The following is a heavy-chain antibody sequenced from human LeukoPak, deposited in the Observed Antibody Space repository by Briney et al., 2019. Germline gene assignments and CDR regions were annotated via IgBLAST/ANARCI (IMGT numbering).Heavy chain of an antibody. CDR3: ARESDGGHFDY. D-gene: IGHD4-23*01. J-gene: IGHJ4*02. V-gene: IGHV1-18*01. CDR2: ISAYNGNT. Sequence: ASVKVSFKASGYTFTSYGISWVREAPGQGLEWMGWISAYNGNTNYAQKLQGRVTMTTVTSTSTAYMELRSLRSDDTAVYYCARESDGGHFDYWGQGTLVTVSS. CDR1: GYTFTSYG.